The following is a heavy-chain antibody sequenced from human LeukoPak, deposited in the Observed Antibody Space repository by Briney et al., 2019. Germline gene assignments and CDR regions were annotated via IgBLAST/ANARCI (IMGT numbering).Heavy chain of an antibody. Sequence: SETLSLTCTVSGGSISSGGYYWSWIRQHPGKGLEWIGYIYYSGSTYYNPSLKSRVTISVDRSKNQFSLKLSSVTAADTAVYYCARCPYDSSGYYDYWGQGTLVTVSS. J-gene: IGHJ4*02. D-gene: IGHD3-22*01. CDR3: ARCPYDSSGYYDY. V-gene: IGHV4-31*03. CDR1: GGSISSGGYY. CDR2: IYYSGST.